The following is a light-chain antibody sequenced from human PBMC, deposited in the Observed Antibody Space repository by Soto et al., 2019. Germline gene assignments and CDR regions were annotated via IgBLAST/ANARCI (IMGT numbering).Light chain of an antibody. Sequence: QSVLTQPASVSGSPGQSITISCTGTSSDVGGYNLVSWYQQHPGKAPKVMIYEGSKRPSGVSNRFSGSKSGNTASLTISGLQAEDEADYYCCSYAGSSTYVFGTETKLTVL. V-gene: IGLV2-23*01. CDR1: SSDVGGYNL. CDR3: CSYAGSSTYV. J-gene: IGLJ1*01. CDR2: EGS.